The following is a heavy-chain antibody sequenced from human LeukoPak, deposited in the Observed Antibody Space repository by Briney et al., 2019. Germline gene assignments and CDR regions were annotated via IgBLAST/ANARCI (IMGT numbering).Heavy chain of an antibody. CDR2: INYSGST. Sequence: PSETLSLTCAVSGGSISSGGYSWSWIRQPPGKGLEWIGYINYSGSTNYNPSLKSRVTISVDTSKNQFSLKLTSVTAADTAVYYCASSSGWHPDPSFDYWGQGTLVTVSS. CDR3: ASSSGWHPDPSFDY. D-gene: IGHD6-19*01. J-gene: IGHJ4*02. V-gene: IGHV4-61*08. CDR1: GGSISSGGYS.